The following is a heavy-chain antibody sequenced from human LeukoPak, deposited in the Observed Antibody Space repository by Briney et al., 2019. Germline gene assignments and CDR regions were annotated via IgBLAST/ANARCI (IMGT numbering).Heavy chain of an antibody. D-gene: IGHD2-21*01. V-gene: IGHV3-74*01. J-gene: IGHJ4*02. CDR2: TSSDGSTP. Sequence: GGSLRLSCAASGFTFSTYWMHWVRQAPGKGLVWVSRTSSDGSTPSYADSVKGRFTISRDNAKNTLYLQMNSLRAEDTAVYYCATYRGLDFGGQGTLVTVSS. CDR3: ATYRGLDF. CDR1: GFTFSTYW.